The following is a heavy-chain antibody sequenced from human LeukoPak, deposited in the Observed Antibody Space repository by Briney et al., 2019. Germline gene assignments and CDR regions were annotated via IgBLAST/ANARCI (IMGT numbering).Heavy chain of an antibody. J-gene: IGHJ4*02. CDR2: INPNSGGT. CDR3: ASGPYNYGDYGSFDY. CDR1: GYTFTVYY. Sequence: ASVTVSCKASGYTFTVYYMHWVRQAPGQGLEWLGWINPNSGGTNYAQKFQGRVTMTRDTSISTAYMELSRLRSDDTAVYYCASGPYNYGDYGSFDYWGQGTLVTVSS. D-gene: IGHD4-17*01. V-gene: IGHV1-2*02.